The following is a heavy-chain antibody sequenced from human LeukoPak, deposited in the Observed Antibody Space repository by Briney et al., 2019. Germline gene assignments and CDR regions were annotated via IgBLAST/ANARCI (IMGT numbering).Heavy chain of an antibody. J-gene: IGHJ4*02. CDR3: AREETGNPGGY. D-gene: IGHD1-14*01. CDR1: GFTFSSYG. CDR2: IWYDGSNK. Sequence: PGRSLRLSCAASGFTFSSYGMHWVRQAPGKGPEWVAVIWYDGSNKYYADSVKGRFTISRDNSKNTLYLQMNSLRAEDTAVYYCAREETGNPGGYWGQGTLVTVSS. V-gene: IGHV3-33*01.